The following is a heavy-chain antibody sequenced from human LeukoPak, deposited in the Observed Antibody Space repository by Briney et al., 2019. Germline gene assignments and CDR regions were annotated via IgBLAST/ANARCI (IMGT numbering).Heavy chain of an antibody. V-gene: IGHV3-23*01. CDR3: AKRGGTESFYYYYYMDV. CDR2: ISRSGGTT. Sequence: GGSLRLSCAASGFTFSSYDMTWVGQTPGKGLEWVALISRSGGTTYYADSVKGRSTISRDNSKNTLYLQMNSLRAEDTAEYYCAKRGGTESFYYYYYMDVWGKGTTVTVSS. D-gene: IGHD2-15*01. J-gene: IGHJ6*03. CDR1: GFTFSSYD.